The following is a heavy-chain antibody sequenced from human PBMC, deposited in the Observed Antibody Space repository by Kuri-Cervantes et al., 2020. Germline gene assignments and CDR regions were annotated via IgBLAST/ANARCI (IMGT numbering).Heavy chain of an antibody. CDR2: ISGSGGST. V-gene: IGHV3-23*01. CDR1: GFTFSSYA. CDR3: AKEPWLMGFGEDLDY. D-gene: IGHD3-10*01. Sequence: GGSLRLSCAASGFTFSSYAMSWVRQAPGKGLEWVSAISGSGGSTYYADSVKGRFTISRDNSKNTLYLQMNSLRAEGTAVYYCAKEPWLMGFGEDLDYWGQGTLVTVSS. J-gene: IGHJ4*02.